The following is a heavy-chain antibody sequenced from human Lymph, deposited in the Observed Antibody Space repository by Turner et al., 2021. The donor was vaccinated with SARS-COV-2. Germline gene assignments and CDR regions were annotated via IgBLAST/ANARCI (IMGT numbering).Heavy chain of an antibody. Sequence: QVQLVESGAEVKKPGASVTVSCKVSGSTLTELSLHWVRQAPGKGLDWRGGFDLEDGETIYAQKFQGRVTMTEDTSTETPYMGLSSLRSEYTAVYYGAIGSSKPKWLDLFWYWGQGTLVTVSS. CDR3: AIGSSKPKWLDLFWY. CDR2: FDLEDGET. CDR1: GSTLTELS. D-gene: IGHD6-19*01. V-gene: IGHV1-24*01. J-gene: IGHJ4*02.